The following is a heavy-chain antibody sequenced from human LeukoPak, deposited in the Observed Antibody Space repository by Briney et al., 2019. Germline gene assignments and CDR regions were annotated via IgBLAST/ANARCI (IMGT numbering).Heavy chain of an antibody. D-gene: IGHD6-13*01. CDR1: GGSISSHY. CDR3: ARDNVDSSSWYGGYYYYYMDV. V-gene: IGHV4-59*11. Sequence: SETLSLTCTVSGGSISSHYWSWIRQPPGKGLEWIGYIYYSGSTNYNPSLKSRVTISVDTSKNQFSLKLSSVTVADTAVYYCARDNVDSSSWYGGYYYYYMDVWGKGTTVTVSS. J-gene: IGHJ6*03. CDR2: IYYSGST.